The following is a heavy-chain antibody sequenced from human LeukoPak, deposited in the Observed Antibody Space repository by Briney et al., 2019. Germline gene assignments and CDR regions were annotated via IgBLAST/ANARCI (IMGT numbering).Heavy chain of an antibody. D-gene: IGHD3-9*01. CDR2: VYYSGST. V-gene: IGHV4-59*08. CDR3: ARYDIVTGSYDAFDI. J-gene: IGHJ3*02. Sequence: SETLSLTCTVSGASISSYYWSWIRQPPGKGLEWIGYVYYSGSTKYNPSLNSRVTISLDTPKNQFSLKLSPVTAADTAMYSCARYDIVTGSYDAFDIWGRGTMVTVSS. CDR1: GASISSYY.